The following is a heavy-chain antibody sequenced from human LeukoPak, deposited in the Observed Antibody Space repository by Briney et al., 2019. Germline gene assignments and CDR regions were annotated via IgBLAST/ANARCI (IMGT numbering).Heavy chain of an antibody. CDR2: IKQDGSEK. V-gene: IGHV3-7*05. D-gene: IGHD2-2*01. Sequence: GGSLRLSCAASGLTFSSYWMSWVRQAPGKGLEWVANIKQDGSEKYYVDSVKGRFTISRDNAKNSLYLQTNSLRAEDTAVYYCARDQRYCSSSSCPWEPFDYWGQGTLVTVSS. CDR1: GLTFSSYW. CDR3: ARDQRYCSSSSCPWEPFDY. J-gene: IGHJ4*02.